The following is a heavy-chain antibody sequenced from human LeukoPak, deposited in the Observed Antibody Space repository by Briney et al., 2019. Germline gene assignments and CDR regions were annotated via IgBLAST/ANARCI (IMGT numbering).Heavy chain of an antibody. D-gene: IGHD6-19*01. CDR1: GYTFTGYY. J-gene: IGHJ5*02. V-gene: IGHV1-2*02. Sequence: ASVKVSCKASGYTFTGYYMHWVRQAPGQGLEWMGWINPNSGGTNYAQKFQGRVTMTRDTSISTAYMELSRLRSDDTAVYYCARGGGSGWSAFNWFDPWGQGTLVTVSS. CDR3: ARGGGSGWSAFNWFDP. CDR2: INPNSGGT.